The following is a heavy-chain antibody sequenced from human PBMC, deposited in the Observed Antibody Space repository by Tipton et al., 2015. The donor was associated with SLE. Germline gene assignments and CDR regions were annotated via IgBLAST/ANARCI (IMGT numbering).Heavy chain of an antibody. Sequence: TLSLTCAVHGGSFSGYFWSWIRQLPDKGLEWIGEINHSGTTNCNPSLKSRVTISVDTSKNQFSLKLSSVTAADTAVYYCARGGSKHYDFWGRQMGPHAFDIWGQETKVTVSS. D-gene: IGHD3-3*01. V-gene: IGHV4-34*01. CDR2: INHSGTT. CDR1: GGSFSGYF. J-gene: IGHJ3*02. CDR3: ARGGSKHYDFWGRQMGPHAFDI.